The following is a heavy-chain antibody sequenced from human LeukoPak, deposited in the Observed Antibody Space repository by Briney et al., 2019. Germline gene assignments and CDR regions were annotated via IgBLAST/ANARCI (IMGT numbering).Heavy chain of an antibody. D-gene: IGHD5-12*01. CDR3: AKDQRPDSGYDIDS. V-gene: IGHV3-23*01. J-gene: IGHJ4*02. CDR2: IYPSGDTI. CDR1: GFSFNTYS. Sequence: PGRSLRLSCAASGFSFNTYSMSWVRQAPRKGLEWVSIIYPSGDTIYYADSVKGRFIISRDNSKNTLYLQMYSLRAEDTAVYYCAKDQRPDSGYDIDSWGQGTLVTVSS.